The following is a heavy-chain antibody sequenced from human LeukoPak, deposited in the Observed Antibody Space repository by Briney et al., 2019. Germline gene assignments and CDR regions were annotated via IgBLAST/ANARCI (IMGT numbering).Heavy chain of an antibody. CDR2: IWYDGSNK. CDR1: GFTFSSYG. J-gene: IGHJ4*02. D-gene: IGHD3-3*01. Sequence: PGGSLRLSCAASGFTFSSYGMHWVRQAPGKGLEWVAVIWYDGSNKYYADSVKGRFTISRDNSKNTLYLQMNSLRAEDTAVYYCARDGVTYYDFWSGYEVDYWGQGTLVTVSS. CDR3: ARDGVTYYDFWSGYEVDY. V-gene: IGHV3-33*01.